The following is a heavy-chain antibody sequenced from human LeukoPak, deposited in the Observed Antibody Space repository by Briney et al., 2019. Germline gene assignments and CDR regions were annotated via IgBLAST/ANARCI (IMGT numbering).Heavy chain of an antibody. CDR1: GGTFSSYA. J-gene: IGHJ4*02. CDR2: IIPILGIA. D-gene: IGHD4-17*01. V-gene: IGHV1-69*04. CDR3: ARAVVGTATVTTSGGVFDY. Sequence: SVKVSCKASGGTFSSYAISWVRQAPGQGLEWMGRIIPILGIANYAQKFQGRVTITADKSTSPAYMELSSLRSEDTAVYYCARAVVGTATVTTSGGVFDYWGQGTLVTVSS.